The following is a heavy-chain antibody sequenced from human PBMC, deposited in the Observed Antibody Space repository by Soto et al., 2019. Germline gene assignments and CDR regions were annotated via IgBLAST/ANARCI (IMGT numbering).Heavy chain of an antibody. CDR1: GFTFSNYA. V-gene: IGHV3-23*01. CDR3: ARVGCSSTSCYKGFDY. D-gene: IGHD2-2*02. Sequence: PGGSLRLSCAASGFTFSNYAMHWVRQAPGTGLEWVSAISGSGGSTYYADSVKGRFTISRDNSKNTLYLQMNSLRAEDTAVYYCARVGCSSTSCYKGFDYWGQGTLVTVSS. J-gene: IGHJ4*02. CDR2: ISGSGGST.